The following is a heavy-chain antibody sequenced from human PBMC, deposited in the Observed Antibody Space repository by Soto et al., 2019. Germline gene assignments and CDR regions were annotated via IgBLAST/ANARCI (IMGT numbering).Heavy chain of an antibody. V-gene: IGHV1-69*13. J-gene: IGHJ3*02. Sequence: SVKVSCKASGGTFSSYAISWVRQAPGQGLEWMGGIIPIFGTANYAQKFQGRVTITADESTSTAYMELSSLRSEDTAVYYCARRAPPITFGGVIALARGAFDIWGQGTMVTVSS. CDR3: ARRAPPITFGGVIALARGAFDI. D-gene: IGHD3-16*02. CDR2: IIPIFGTA. CDR1: GGTFSSYA.